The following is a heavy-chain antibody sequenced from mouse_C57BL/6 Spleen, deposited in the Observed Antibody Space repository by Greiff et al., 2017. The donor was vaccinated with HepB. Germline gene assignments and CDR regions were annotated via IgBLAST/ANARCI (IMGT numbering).Heavy chain of an antibody. D-gene: IGHD1-3*01. CDR2: ISSGSSTI. CDR3: ARPGLYIYYAMDY. V-gene: IGHV5-17*01. CDR1: GFTFSDYG. Sequence: EVKLVESGGGLVKPGGSLKLSCAASGFTFSDYGMHWVRQAPEKGLEWVAYISSGSSTIYYADTVKGRFTISRDNAKNTLFLQMTSLRSEDTAMYYCARPGLYIYYAMDYWGQGTSVTVSS. J-gene: IGHJ4*01.